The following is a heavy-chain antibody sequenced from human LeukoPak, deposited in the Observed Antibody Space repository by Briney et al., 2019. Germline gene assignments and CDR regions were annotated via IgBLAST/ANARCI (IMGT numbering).Heavy chain of an antibody. Sequence: GGSLRLSCAASGFTFSSYWMHWVRQAPGKGLVWVSRINSNAISTSYADSVKGRFTISRDNAKNTLYLQMNSLRAEDTAVYYCARASSSIAAPNYWGQGTLVTVSS. CDR3: ARASSSIAAPNY. CDR2: INSNAIST. V-gene: IGHV3-74*01. D-gene: IGHD6-6*01. J-gene: IGHJ4*02. CDR1: GFTFSSYW.